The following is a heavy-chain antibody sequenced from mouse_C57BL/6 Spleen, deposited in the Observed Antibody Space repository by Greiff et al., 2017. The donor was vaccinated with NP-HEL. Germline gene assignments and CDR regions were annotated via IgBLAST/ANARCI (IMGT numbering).Heavy chain of an antibody. Sequence: QVQLQQSGAELVKPGASVKLSCKASGYTFTSYWMHWVKQRPGQGLEWIGMIHPNSGSTNYNEKFKSKATLTVDKSSSTAYMQLSSLTSEDSAVYYCASSTVVEWYFDVWGTGTTVTVSS. CDR3: ASSTVVEWYFDV. V-gene: IGHV1-64*01. J-gene: IGHJ1*03. D-gene: IGHD1-1*01. CDR1: GYTFTSYW. CDR2: IHPNSGST.